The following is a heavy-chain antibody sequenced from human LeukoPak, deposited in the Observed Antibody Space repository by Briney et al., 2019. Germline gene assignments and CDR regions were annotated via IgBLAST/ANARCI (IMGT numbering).Heavy chain of an antibody. Sequence: SETLSLTCTVSGGSISSYYWSWIRQPAGKGLEWIGRIYTSGSTNYNPSLKSRVTISVDTSKNQFSLKLSSVTAADTAVYYCARGYKYYYGSGSSSGTWFDPWGQGTLVTVSS. D-gene: IGHD3-10*01. CDR3: ARGYKYYYGSGSSSGTWFDP. CDR1: GGSISSYY. CDR2: IYTSGST. J-gene: IGHJ5*02. V-gene: IGHV4-4*07.